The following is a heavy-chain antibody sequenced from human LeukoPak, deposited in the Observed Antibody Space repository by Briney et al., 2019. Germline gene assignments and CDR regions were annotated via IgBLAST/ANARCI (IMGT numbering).Heavy chain of an antibody. CDR1: GGTFSSYA. D-gene: IGHD2-2*01. Sequence: SVKVSCKASGGTFSSYAISWVRQAPGQGLEWMGRIIPIFGTANYAQKFQGRVTIATDESTSTAYMELSSLRSEDTAVYYCARDQYCSSTSCYLEFWFDPWGQGTLVTVSS. CDR3: ARDQYCSSTSCYLEFWFDP. J-gene: IGHJ5*02. CDR2: IIPIFGTA. V-gene: IGHV1-69*05.